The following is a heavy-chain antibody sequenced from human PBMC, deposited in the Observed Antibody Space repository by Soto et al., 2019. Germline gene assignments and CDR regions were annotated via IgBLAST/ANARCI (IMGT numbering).Heavy chain of an antibody. Sequence: QVQLVQSGAEVKKPGASVKVSCKASGYTFTSYAMHWVRQAPGQRLEWMGWINAGNGNTEYSQKFQGRVTITRDTSESTAYMELSSLRSEDTAVYYCARDSKYSVVGASIDYWGQGTLVTVSS. V-gene: IGHV1-3*01. CDR3: ARDSKYSVVGASIDY. J-gene: IGHJ4*02. D-gene: IGHD2-15*01. CDR2: INAGNGNT. CDR1: GYTFTSYA.